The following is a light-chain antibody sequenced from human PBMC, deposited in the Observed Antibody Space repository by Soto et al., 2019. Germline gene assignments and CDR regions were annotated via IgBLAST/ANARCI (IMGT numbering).Light chain of an antibody. CDR1: QSIGDND. CDR2: GAS. V-gene: IGKV3-20*01. CDR3: QQYGSSPH. Sequence: EIVLTQSPGPLSLSPGERGTLSCRASQSIGDNDLAWYQQKPGQAPRLLIYGASSRATGIPDRFSGSGSGTDFTLTISRLEPEDFAVYYCQQYGSSPHFGGGTKVEI. J-gene: IGKJ4*01.